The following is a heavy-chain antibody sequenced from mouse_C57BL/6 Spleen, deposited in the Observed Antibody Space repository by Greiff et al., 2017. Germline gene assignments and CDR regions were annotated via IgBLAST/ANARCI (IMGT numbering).Heavy chain of an antibody. D-gene: IGHD1-1*01. CDR1: GYTFTDYY. V-gene: IGHV1-77*01. CDR3: AREGFITTVVAPTLFDY. J-gene: IGHJ2*01. Sequence: VQLQQSGAELVKPGASVKISCKASGYTFTDYYINWVKQRPGQGLEWIGKIGPGSGSTYYNEKFKGKATLTADKSSSTAYMQLSSLTSEASAVYFCAREGFITTVVAPTLFDYWGQGTTLTVSS. CDR2: IGPGSGST.